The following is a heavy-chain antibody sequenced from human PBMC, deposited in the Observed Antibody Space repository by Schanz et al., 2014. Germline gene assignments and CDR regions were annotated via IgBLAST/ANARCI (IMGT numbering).Heavy chain of an antibody. CDR3: ARKVVATIGGYYDN. CDR2: MNESHSTI. D-gene: IGHD5-12*01. V-gene: IGHV3-23*04. J-gene: IGHJ4*02. CDR1: GITFSSHS. Sequence: EVHLVESGGGLVQPGGSLRLSCAASGITFSSHSFNWVRQPPGKGLEWVSAMNESHSTIYYADSVRGRFTISRDNAENTLFLQMNSLRAEDTAVYYCARKVVATIGGYYDNWGQGTLVIVSS.